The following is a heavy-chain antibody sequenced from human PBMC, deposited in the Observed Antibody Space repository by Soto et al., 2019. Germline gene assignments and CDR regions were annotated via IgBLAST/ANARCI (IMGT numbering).Heavy chain of an antibody. D-gene: IGHD3-22*01. CDR3: AIDMSYYDSSGYYSGYYYYGVDV. J-gene: IGHJ6*02. Sequence: EMQLLESGGGLIQPGGSLRLSCAASGFTFSSYAMSWVRQAPGKGLEWISGFRGSGSNTYYADSVEGRFTISRDISKNTLYLQMNSLRAEDTAVYYCAIDMSYYDSSGYYSGYYYYGVDVWGQGTTVTVSS. V-gene: IGHV3-23*01. CDR2: FRGSGSNT. CDR1: GFTFSSYA.